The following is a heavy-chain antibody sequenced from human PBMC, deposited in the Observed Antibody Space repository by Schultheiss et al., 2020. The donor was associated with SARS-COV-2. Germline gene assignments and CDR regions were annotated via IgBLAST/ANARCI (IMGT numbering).Heavy chain of an antibody. J-gene: IGHJ3*02. CDR2: IWYDGGNK. CDR3: AEDREAMVTGAFDI. V-gene: IGHV3-33*06. D-gene: IGHD5-18*01. Sequence: GGSLRLSCAASGFTFSSYAMHWVRQAPGKGLEWVAVIWYDGGNKYYADSVKGRFTISRDNSKNTLYLQMDSLRAEDTAVYYCAEDREAMVTGAFDIWGQGTTVTVSS. CDR1: GFTFSSYA.